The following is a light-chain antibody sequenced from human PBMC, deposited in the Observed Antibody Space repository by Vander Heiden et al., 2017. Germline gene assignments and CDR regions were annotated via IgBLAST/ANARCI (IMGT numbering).Light chain of an antibody. V-gene: IGLV3-21*02. CDR1: NIGNKN. CDR3: QVWDGSTDHVV. J-gene: IGLJ2*01. Sequence: SYEVTQPTSVSVAPGQTARITCGGHNIGNKNVHWYQQKPGQAPVLVVYDDGDRPSGIPERFAGSNSGSTATLTISRVEGGDEADYYCQVWDGSTDHVVFGGGTKLTVL. CDR2: DDG.